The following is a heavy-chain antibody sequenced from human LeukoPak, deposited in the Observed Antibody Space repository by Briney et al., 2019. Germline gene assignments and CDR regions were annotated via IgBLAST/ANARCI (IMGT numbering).Heavy chain of an antibody. V-gene: IGHV3-21*06. CDR3: ARDESRATWYDY. Sequence: PGGSLRLSSAASGFSFSSYNMNWVRQAPGKGLEWVSFISSSGRNIYYADSVKGRFTISRDNAKNSLYLQMNSLRAEDTAVYYCARDESRATWYDYWGQGTLVTISS. CDR1: GFSFSSYN. D-gene: IGHD6-13*01. J-gene: IGHJ4*02. CDR2: ISSSGRNI.